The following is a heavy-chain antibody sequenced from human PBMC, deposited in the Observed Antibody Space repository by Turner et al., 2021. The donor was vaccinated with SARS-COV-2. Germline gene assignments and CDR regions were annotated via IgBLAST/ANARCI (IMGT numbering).Heavy chain of an antibody. D-gene: IGHD5-18*01. CDR3: ARDLLGYSYGSDY. CDR2: IQQDGSEK. J-gene: IGHJ4*02. Sequence: EVQLVESGGGLVQPGGSLRLSCAASGFTFSSYWMTWVRQSPGKGLEWVANIQQDGSEKYYVGSVKGRFTISRDNAKNSLYLQMNSLRAEDTAVYYCARDLLGYSYGSDYWGQGTLVTVSS. CDR1: GFTFSSYW. V-gene: IGHV3-7*03.